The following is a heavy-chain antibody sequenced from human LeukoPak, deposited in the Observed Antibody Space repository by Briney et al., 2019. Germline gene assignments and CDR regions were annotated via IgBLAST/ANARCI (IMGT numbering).Heavy chain of an antibody. D-gene: IGHD4-17*01. V-gene: IGHV1-8*01. J-gene: IGHJ4*02. Sequence: GASVKVSCKASGYTFTNYDINWVRQATGQGLEWMGWMNPNSGNIGTAQKFQGRVTMTRNTSIDTAYMELTSLTSEDTAVYYCARGRKGDYALDYWGQGTLVTVSS. CDR3: ARGRKGDYALDY. CDR1: GYTFTNYD. CDR2: MNPNSGNI.